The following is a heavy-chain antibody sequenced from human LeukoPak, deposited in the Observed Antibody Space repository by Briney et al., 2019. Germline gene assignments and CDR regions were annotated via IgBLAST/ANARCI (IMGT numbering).Heavy chain of an antibody. J-gene: IGHJ4*02. CDR3: ARDLGSALDY. D-gene: IGHD2-15*01. V-gene: IGHV3-30*09. Sequence: PGRSLRLSCAASGFTFSSYAMHWVRQAPGKGLEWVAVISYDGSNKYYADSVKGRFAISRDNFKNTLYLQMNSLRAEDTAVYYCARDLGSALDYWGQGTLVTVSS. CDR2: ISYDGSNK. CDR1: GFTFSSYA.